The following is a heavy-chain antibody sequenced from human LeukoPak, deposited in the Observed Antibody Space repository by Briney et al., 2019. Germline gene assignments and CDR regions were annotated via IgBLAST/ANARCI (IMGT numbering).Heavy chain of an antibody. J-gene: IGHJ5*02. CDR3: ARQGMTTVTFNWFDP. CDR1: GGSISSYY. V-gene: IGHV4-39*01. CDR2: IYYSGST. D-gene: IGHD4-17*01. Sequence: SETLSLTCTVSGGSISSYYWGWIRQPPGKGLEWIGSIYYSGSTYYNPSLKSRVTISVDTSKNQFSLKLSSVTAADTAVYYCARQGMTTVTFNWFDPWGQGTLVTVSS.